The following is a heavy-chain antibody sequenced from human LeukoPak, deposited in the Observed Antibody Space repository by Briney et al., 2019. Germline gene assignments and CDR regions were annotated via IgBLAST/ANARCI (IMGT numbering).Heavy chain of an antibody. CDR2: IYYSAST. Sequence: PPETLSLTCTVSGGSISSYYWGWICQPPGKGLEWIGSIYYSASTYYNPSLKSRVTISVDTSKNQFSLKLSSVTAADTAVYYCARLVGATDTHFDYWGQGALGTASS. V-gene: IGHV4-39*01. CDR1: GGSISSYY. D-gene: IGHD1-26*01. J-gene: IGHJ4*02. CDR3: ARLVGATDTHFDY.